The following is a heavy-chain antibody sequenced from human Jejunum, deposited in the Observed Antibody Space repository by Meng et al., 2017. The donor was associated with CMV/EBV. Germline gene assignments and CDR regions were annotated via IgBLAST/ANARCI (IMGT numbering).Heavy chain of an antibody. V-gene: IGHV5-51*01. CDR2: IYPGDSDT. Sequence: IGWVRQMPGKGLDWMGIIYPGDSDTRYSPSFQGQVTISADKSISTAYLQWSSLKASDTAMYYCARWDCSGTSCYGNFFYYYGMDVWGQGTTVTVSS. CDR3: ARWDCSGTSCYGNFFYYYGMDV. D-gene: IGHD2-2*01. J-gene: IGHJ6*02.